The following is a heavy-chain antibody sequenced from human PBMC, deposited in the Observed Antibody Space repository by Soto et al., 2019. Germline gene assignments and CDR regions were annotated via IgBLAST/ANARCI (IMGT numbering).Heavy chain of an antibody. CDR2: IIPIFGIA. Sequence: SVKVSCKASGYASNGHYIHWMRQAPGQGLEWIGRIIPIFGIASYAQKFQGRVTITADESTSTAYMELSSLRSDDTAVYYCAREDRDRETGLVPAAIDGMDVWG. D-gene: IGHD2-2*01. CDR3: AREDRDRETGLVPAAIDGMDV. CDR1: GYASNGHY. V-gene: IGHV1-69*13. J-gene: IGHJ6*02.